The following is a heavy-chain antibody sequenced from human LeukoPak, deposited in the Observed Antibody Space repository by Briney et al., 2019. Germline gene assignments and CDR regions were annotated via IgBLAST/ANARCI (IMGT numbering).Heavy chain of an antibody. D-gene: IGHD3-22*01. CDR2: IYYSGST. J-gene: IGHJ4*02. Sequence: SQTLSLTCTVSGGSISSGDYYWSWIRQPPGKGLEWIGYIYYSGSTYYNPSLKSRVTISVDTSKNQFSLKLSSVTAADTAVYYCASYLTYYYDSSGYYGDYYFDYWGQGTLVTVSS. CDR1: GGSISSGDYY. CDR3: ASYLTYYYDSSGYYGDYYFDY. V-gene: IGHV4-30-4*01.